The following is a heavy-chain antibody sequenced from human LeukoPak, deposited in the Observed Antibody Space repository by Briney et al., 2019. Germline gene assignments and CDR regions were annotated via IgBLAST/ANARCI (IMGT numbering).Heavy chain of an antibody. D-gene: IGHD6-6*01. CDR3: ARAGKLLIAARPLCFDY. CDR2: INHSGST. J-gene: IGHJ4*02. Sequence: SETLSLTCAVYGGSFSGYYWSWIRQPPGKGLEWIGEINHSGSTNYNPSLKSRVTISVDTSKNQFSLKLSSVTAADTAVYYCARAGKLLIAARPLCFDYWGQGTLVTVSS. V-gene: IGHV4-34*01. CDR1: GGSFSGYY.